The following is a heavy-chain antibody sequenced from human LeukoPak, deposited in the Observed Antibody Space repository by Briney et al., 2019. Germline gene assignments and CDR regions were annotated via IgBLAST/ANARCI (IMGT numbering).Heavy chain of an antibody. CDR2: IYYSGST. CDR1: GFTFSSYA. CDR3: ARHWAIVAPFDY. J-gene: IGHJ4*02. D-gene: IGHD5-12*01. V-gene: IGHV4-59*08. Sequence: GSLRLSCAASGFTFSSYAMSWVRQAPGKGLEWIGYIYYSGSTNYNPSLKSRVTISVDTSKNQFSLKLSSVTAADTAVYYCARHWAIVAPFDYWGQGTLATVSS.